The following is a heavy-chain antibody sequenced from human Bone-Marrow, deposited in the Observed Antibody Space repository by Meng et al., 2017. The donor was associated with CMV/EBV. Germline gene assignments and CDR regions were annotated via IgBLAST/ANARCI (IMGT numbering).Heavy chain of an antibody. Sequence: SETLSLTCAVYGGSFSGYHWSWIRQPPGKGLEWIGEINHSGSTNYNPSLKSRVTISVDTSKNQFSLKLSSVTAADTAVYYCAREIVVVPAAIVANWFDPWGQGTLVTVSS. CDR2: INHSGST. CDR1: GGSFSGYH. D-gene: IGHD2-2*01. CDR3: AREIVVVPAAIVANWFDP. J-gene: IGHJ5*02. V-gene: IGHV4-34*01.